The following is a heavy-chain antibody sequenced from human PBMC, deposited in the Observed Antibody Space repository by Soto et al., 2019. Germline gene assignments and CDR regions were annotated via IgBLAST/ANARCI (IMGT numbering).Heavy chain of an antibody. CDR3: AKHLSNGSCYFDY. J-gene: IGHJ4*02. Sequence: GGSLRLSCAASGFTFSSYAMSWVRQAPGKGLEWVSLISGSGGGTYYADSVKGRFTISRDNSKNTLYLQMNSLRAEDTAVFYCAKHLSNGSCYFDYWGQGTLVTVSS. D-gene: IGHD2-15*01. CDR2: ISGSGGGT. V-gene: IGHV3-23*01. CDR1: GFTFSSYA.